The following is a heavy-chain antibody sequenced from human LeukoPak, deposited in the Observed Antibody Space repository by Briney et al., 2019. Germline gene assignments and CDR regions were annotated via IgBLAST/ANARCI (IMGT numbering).Heavy chain of an antibody. CDR3: AKGGSSRPRSTFDY. V-gene: IGHV3-74*01. CDR1: GFTFSSYW. J-gene: IGHJ4*02. Sequence: GGSLRLSCAASGFTFSSYWMHWVRQAPGKGLVWVSHINGDGTTTNYADSVKGRFTISRDDAKNTVYLQMNSLRAEDTAVYYCAKGGSSRPRSTFDYWGQGTLLTVSS. CDR2: INGDGTTT. D-gene: IGHD6-13*01.